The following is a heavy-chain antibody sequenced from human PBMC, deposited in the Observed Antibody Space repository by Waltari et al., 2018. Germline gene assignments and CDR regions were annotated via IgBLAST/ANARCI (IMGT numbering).Heavy chain of an antibody. Sequence: EVPLVESGGGLLQHGGSLTLSCAASGFTYSGSAMTWVRQASGKVLEWVGRIRSKANSYATAYAASVKGRFTISRDDSKNTAYLQMNSLKTEDTAVYYCSKFVNSGYDSSWGQGTLVTVSS. CDR3: SKFVNSGYDSS. V-gene: IGHV3-73*01. CDR1: GFTYSGSA. D-gene: IGHD5-12*01. CDR2: IRSKANSYAT. J-gene: IGHJ5*02.